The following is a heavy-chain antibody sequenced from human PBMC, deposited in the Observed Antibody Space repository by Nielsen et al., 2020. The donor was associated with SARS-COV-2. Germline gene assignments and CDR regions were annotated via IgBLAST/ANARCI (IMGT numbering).Heavy chain of an antibody. V-gene: IGHV3-11*05. CDR1: GFTFSDYY. CDR2: ISSSSSYT. D-gene: IGHD3-22*01. J-gene: IGHJ4*02. CDR3: ARGRRYYDSSGYYNLDY. Sequence: GESLKISCAASGFTFSDYYMSWIRQAPGKGLEWVSYISSSSSYTNYADSVKGRFTISRDNAKNSLYLQMNSLRAEDTAVYYCARGRRYYDSSGYYNLDYWGQGTLVTVSS.